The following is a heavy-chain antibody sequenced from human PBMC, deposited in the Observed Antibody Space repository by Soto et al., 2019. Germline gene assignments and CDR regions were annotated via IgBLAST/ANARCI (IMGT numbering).Heavy chain of an antibody. V-gene: IGHV5-10-1*01. CDR3: AIHNNGPAYWFDP. D-gene: IGHD1-1*01. Sequence: LKISCKGSGYRFSSYWISWVRQMPGKGLEWMGRIDPSDSYTNYSPSFQGHVTISADKSISTAYLQWSSLKASDTAMYYCAIHNNGPAYWFDPWGQGXLVTVSS. J-gene: IGHJ5*02. CDR1: GYRFSSYW. CDR2: IDPSDSYT.